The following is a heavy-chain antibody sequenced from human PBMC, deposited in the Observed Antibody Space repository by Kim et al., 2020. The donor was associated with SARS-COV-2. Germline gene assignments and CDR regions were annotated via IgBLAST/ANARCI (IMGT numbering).Heavy chain of an antibody. CDR1: GFTFGDYA. V-gene: IGHV3-49*04. D-gene: IGHD2-15*01. CDR2: IRSKAYGGTT. CDR3: TRIVVVVAATPVNNWFDP. Sequence: GGSLRLSCTASGFTFGDYAMSWVRQAPGKGLEWVGFIRSKAYGGTTEYAASVKGRFTISRDDSKSIAYLQMNSLKTEDTAVYYCTRIVVVVAATPVNNWFDPWGQGTLVTVSS. J-gene: IGHJ5*02.